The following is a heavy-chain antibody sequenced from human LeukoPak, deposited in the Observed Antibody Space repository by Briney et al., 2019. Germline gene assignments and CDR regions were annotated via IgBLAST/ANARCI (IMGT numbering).Heavy chain of an antibody. CDR3: ARDDVLTGPHSGGGTSEEFDP. J-gene: IGHJ5*02. Sequence: ASVKVSCKASGYTFSAYYMHWVRQAPGQGLEWMGWINPNSGGTNYAQKFQGRVTMTRDTSINTAYMELSRLRSDDTAVHYCARDDVLTGPHSGGGTSEEFDPWGQGTLVTVSS. CDR1: GYTFSAYY. CDR2: INPNSGGT. V-gene: IGHV1-2*02. D-gene: IGHD3-9*01.